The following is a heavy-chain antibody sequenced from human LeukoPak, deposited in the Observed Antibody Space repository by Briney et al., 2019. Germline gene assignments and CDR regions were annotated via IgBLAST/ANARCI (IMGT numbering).Heavy chain of an antibody. CDR2: ISYDGSNK. CDR3: AKVVYCSSTSCYEGFDY. Sequence: GRSLRPSCAASGLTFSSYGMQCVRQAPGKGLEWVAVISYDGSNKYYAESVKGRFTISRDNSKNTLYLQMNSLRAEDTAVYYCAKVVYCSSTSCYEGFDYWGQGTLVTVSS. J-gene: IGHJ4*02. V-gene: IGHV3-30*18. D-gene: IGHD2-2*01. CDR1: GLTFSSYG.